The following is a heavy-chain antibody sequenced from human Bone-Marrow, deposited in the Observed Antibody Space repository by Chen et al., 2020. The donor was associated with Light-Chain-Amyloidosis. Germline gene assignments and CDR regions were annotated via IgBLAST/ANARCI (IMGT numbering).Heavy chain of an antibody. CDR1: ASTFPNYW. CDR2: IYPDDSDA. J-gene: IGHJ4*02. D-gene: IGHD5-12*01. CDR3: ARRRDGYNFDY. V-gene: IGHV5-51*01. Sequence: EVHLEQSGPEVKKPGQSLKISGKGSASTFPNYWIGWVRQMPGKGLEWMGVIYPDDSDARYSPSFEGQVTISADKSITTAYLQWRSLKASDTAMYYCARRRDGYNFDYWGQGTLVTVSS.